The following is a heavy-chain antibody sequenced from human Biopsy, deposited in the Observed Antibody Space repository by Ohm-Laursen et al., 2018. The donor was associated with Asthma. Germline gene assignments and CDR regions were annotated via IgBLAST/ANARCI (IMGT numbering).Heavy chain of an antibody. V-gene: IGHV3-74*01. D-gene: IGHD1-20*01. Sequence: SPRLSCTASGFSFSTYWMHWVRQAPGKGLVWVARINSDGSSLSYADSVKGRFTVSRDNAKNTLYLQMNSLRGEDTAVYYCAVLGRITNEYWGQGTLVTVSS. CDR2: INSDGSSL. CDR3: AVLGRITNEY. J-gene: IGHJ4*02. CDR1: GFSFSTYW.